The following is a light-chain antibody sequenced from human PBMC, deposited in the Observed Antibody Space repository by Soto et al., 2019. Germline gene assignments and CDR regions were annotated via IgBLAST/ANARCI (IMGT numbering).Light chain of an antibody. V-gene: IGKV3-20*01. CDR1: QSVSSSY. Sequence: ELVLTQSPSTPPFSPGEGATLSCRASQSVSSSYLAWYQQKPGQAPRLLIYGASSRATGIPDRFSGSGSGTDFTLTISRLDPKDFAVYYCHQYGSSPYTFGQGTKLEIK. CDR2: GAS. J-gene: IGKJ2*01. CDR3: HQYGSSPYT.